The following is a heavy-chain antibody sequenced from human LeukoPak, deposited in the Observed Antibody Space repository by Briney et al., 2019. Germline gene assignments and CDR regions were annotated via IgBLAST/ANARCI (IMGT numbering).Heavy chain of an antibody. J-gene: IGHJ4*02. Sequence: GGSLRLSCAASGFTFSSYAMSWVRQAPGKGLEWVSRINSDGGSTSYADSVKGRFTISRDNAKNTLYLQMNSLRAEDTAVYYCARENRGTTRPTDYWGQGTLVTVSS. V-gene: IGHV3-74*01. CDR2: INSDGGST. CDR1: GFTFSSYA. D-gene: IGHD1-14*01. CDR3: ARENRGTTRPTDY.